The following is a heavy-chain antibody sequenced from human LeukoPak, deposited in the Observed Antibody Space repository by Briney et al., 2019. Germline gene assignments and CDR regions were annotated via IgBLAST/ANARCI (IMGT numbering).Heavy chain of an antibody. D-gene: IGHD3/OR15-3a*01. CDR2: ISGSGVST. CDR3: AKKRRGTGDAFDI. J-gene: IGHJ3*02. CDR1: GFTFSSYT. Sequence: GGSLRLSCAASGFTFSSYTMSWVRQAPGKGLEWVSSISGSGVSTYYADYVKGRFTLSRDNSKNTLYLQINSLRAEVKAVYYCAKKRRGTGDAFDIWGQGTMVTVSS. V-gene: IGHV3-23*01.